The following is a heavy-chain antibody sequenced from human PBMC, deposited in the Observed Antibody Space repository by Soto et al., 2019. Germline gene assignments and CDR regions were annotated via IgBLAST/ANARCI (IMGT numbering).Heavy chain of an antibody. CDR1: GGSISSGDYY. CDR3: AGITYYYDSSGYYPGYFQH. Sequence: LSLTCTVSGGSISSGDYYWSWIRQPPGKGLEWIGYIYYSGSTYYNPSLKSRVTISVDTSKNQFSLKLSSVTAADTAVYYCAGITYYYDSSGYYPGYFQHWGQGTPVTVSS. V-gene: IGHV4-30-4*01. J-gene: IGHJ1*01. D-gene: IGHD3-22*01. CDR2: IYYSGST.